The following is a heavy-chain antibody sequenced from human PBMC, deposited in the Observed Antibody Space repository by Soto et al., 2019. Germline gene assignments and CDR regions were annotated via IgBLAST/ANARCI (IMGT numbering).Heavy chain of an antibody. CDR2: ISAYNGNT. CDR3: ARVIEWDSSSPPNWFDP. J-gene: IGHJ5*02. Sequence: QVKLVQSGAEVKKPGASVKVSCKASGYTFTSYGISWVRQAPGQGLEWMGWISAYNGNTNYAQKLHVRVTMTTDTSTSTAYMELRSLRSDDTAVYYCARVIEWDSSSPPNWFDPWVQGTLVTVSS. CDR1: GYTFTSYG. D-gene: IGHD6-13*01. V-gene: IGHV1-18*04.